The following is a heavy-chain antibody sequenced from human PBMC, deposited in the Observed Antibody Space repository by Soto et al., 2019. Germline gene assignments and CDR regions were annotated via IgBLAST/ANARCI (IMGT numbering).Heavy chain of an antibody. CDR2: ISSSSSTI. D-gene: IGHD3-10*01. V-gene: IGHV3-48*01. Sequence: GGSLRLSCAASGFTFSSYSMNWVRQAPGKGLEWVSYISSSSSTIYYADSVKGRFTISRDNAKNSLYLQMNSLRAEDTAVYYCARAGDYYGSGSYYNPLLYDYYMDVWGKGTTVTVSS. CDR1: GFTFSSYS. J-gene: IGHJ6*03. CDR3: ARAGDYYGSGSYYNPLLYDYYMDV.